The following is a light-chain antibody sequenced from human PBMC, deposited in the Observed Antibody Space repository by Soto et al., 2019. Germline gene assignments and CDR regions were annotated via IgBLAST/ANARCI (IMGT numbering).Light chain of an antibody. V-gene: IGLV2-14*01. CDR3: NSYSSSTTLYL. CDR2: DVS. Sequence: QSALTPPASVSGSPGQSITISCTGTSTDVGGYNYVFWYQQHPGKAPKLMISDVSNRPSGVSIRFSGSKSGNTASLTISGLQAEDEADYYCNSYSSSTTLYLFGTGTKVTVL. CDR1: STDVGGYNY. J-gene: IGLJ1*01.